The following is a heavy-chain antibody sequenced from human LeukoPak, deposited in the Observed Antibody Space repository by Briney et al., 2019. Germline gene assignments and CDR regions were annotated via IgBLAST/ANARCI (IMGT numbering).Heavy chain of an antibody. CDR2: INSDGSTT. D-gene: IGHD3-3*01. J-gene: IGHJ3*02. V-gene: IGHV3-74*01. CDR1: GFTFSSYW. CDR3: GKVEWRGNAFDI. Sequence: PGGSLRLSCAASGFTFSSYWMHWVRQAPGKGLVWVSRINSDGSTTNYADSVKGRFTISRDNAKNTLYLQMHSLRAEDTAVYYCGKVEWRGNAFDIWGQGTMVTVSS.